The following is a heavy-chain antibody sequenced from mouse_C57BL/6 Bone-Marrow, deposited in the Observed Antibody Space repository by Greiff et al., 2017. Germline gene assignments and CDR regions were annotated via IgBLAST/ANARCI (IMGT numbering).Heavy chain of an antibody. CDR3: AKRDDYDGYAMDY. D-gene: IGHD2-4*01. CDR1: GFSLTSYG. Sequence: VQLVESGPGLVQPSQSLSITCTVSGFSLTSYGVHWVRQPPGKGLEWLGVIWSGGSTDYNAAFISRLSISKDNSKSQVFFKMNSLQADDTAIYYCAKRDDYDGYAMDYWGQGTSVTVSS. CDR2: IWSGGST. J-gene: IGHJ4*01. V-gene: IGHV2-4*01.